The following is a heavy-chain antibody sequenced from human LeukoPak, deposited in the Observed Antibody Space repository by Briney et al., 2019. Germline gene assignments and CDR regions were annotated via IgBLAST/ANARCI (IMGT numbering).Heavy chain of an antibody. J-gene: IGHJ4*02. CDR2: FDPEDGET. CDR1: GYTLTELS. Sequence: ASVKVSCKVSGYTLTELSMHWVRQAPGKGLEWMGGFDPEDGETIYAQKFQGRVTMTEDTSTDTAYMELSSLRSEDTAVYYCATGGGDIMITFGGVIVPPFDYWGQGTLVTVSS. CDR3: ATGGGDIMITFGGVIVPPFDY. D-gene: IGHD3-16*02. V-gene: IGHV1-24*01.